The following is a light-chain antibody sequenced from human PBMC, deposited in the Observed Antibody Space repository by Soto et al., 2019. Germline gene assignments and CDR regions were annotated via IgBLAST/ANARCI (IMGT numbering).Light chain of an antibody. V-gene: IGLV2-11*01. Sequence: QSALTQPRSVSGSPGQSVTISCTGTSSDVGGYNCVSWYQQHPGKAPKLMIHDVTERPSGVPDRFSGSKSDNTASLTISGLQAEDEADYYCAAWDDSLNAVVFGGGTKLTVL. CDR1: SSDVGGYNC. CDR3: AAWDDSLNAVV. CDR2: DVT. J-gene: IGLJ2*01.